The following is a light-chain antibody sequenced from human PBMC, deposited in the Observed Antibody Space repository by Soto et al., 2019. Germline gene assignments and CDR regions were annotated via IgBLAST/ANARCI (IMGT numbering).Light chain of an antibody. J-gene: IGLJ3*02. Sequence: QLVLTQPPSASGTPGQRVTISCSGSSSNIGSNYVYWYQQLPGTAPKLLIYRNNQRLSGVPDRFSGSKSGTSASLAISGLRSEDEADYYCAAWDDSLSAFWVFGGGTKLTVL. V-gene: IGLV1-47*01. CDR1: SSNIGSNY. CDR3: AAWDDSLSAFWV. CDR2: RNN.